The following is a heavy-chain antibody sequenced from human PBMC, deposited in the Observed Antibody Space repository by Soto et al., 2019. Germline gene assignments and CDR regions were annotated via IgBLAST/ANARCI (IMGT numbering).Heavy chain of an antibody. CDR1: GFTFSSYG. CDR3: ARDQGYCSSTSCEAPYFYGMDV. V-gene: IGHV3-33*01. D-gene: IGHD2-2*01. J-gene: IGHJ6*02. CDR2: IWYDGSNK. Sequence: GGSLRLSCAASGFTFSSYGMHWVRQAPGKGLEWVAVIWYDGSNKYYADSVKGRFTISRDNSKNTLYLQMNSLRAEDTAVYYCARDQGYCSSTSCEAPYFYGMDVWGQGTTVTVSS.